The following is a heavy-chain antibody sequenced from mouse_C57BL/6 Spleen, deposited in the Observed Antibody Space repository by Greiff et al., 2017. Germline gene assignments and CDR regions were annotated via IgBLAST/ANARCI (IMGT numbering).Heavy chain of an antibody. D-gene: IGHD4-1*01. J-gene: IGHJ1*03. V-gene: IGHV1-64*01. CDR1: GYTFTSYW. CDR2: IHPNSGST. CDR3: ARGGNWEGYFDV. Sequence: VKLQQPGAELVKPGASVKLSCKASGYTFTSYWMHWVKQRPGQGLEWIGMIHPNSGSTNYNEKFKSKATLTVDKSSSTAYMQLSSLTSEDSAVYYCARGGNWEGYFDVWGTGTTVTVSS.